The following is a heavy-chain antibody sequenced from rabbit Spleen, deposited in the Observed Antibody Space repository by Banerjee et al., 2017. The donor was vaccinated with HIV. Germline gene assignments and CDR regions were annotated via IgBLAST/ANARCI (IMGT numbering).Heavy chain of an antibody. Sequence: QEQLVESGGGLVKPGASLTLTCTASGFSFSSSDYMCWVRQAPGKGLEWISCIAGSSSGFTYSATWAKGRFTISKTSSTTVTLQMTSLTAADTATYFCAGDHDGYGGYSTWGPGTLVTVS. D-gene: IGHD1-1*01. V-gene: IGHV1S45*01. CDR2: IAGSSSGFT. CDR1: GFSFSSSDY. J-gene: IGHJ2*01. CDR3: AGDHDGYGGYST.